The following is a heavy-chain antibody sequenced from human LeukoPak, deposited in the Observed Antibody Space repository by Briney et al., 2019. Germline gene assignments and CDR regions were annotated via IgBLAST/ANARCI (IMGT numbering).Heavy chain of an antibody. Sequence: SETLSLTCTVSGYAISSGYYWGWIRQTPGKGLEWIARIYHDGSTHYNPSLKSRATMSVDTSKNQFSLKLSSVTAADTAVYYCARHVRMPYYYMDVWGKGTTVTISS. CDR2: IYHDGST. V-gene: IGHV4-38-2*02. CDR1: GYAISSGYY. J-gene: IGHJ6*03. D-gene: IGHD2-15*01. CDR3: ARHVRMPYYYMDV.